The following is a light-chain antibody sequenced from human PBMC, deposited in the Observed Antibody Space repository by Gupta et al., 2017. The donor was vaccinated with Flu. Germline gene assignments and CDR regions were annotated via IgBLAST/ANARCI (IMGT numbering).Light chain of an antibody. CDR2: RNN. V-gene: IGLV1-47*01. Sequence: QSVLTQPPSASGTPGQRVTIPCSGSSSNIGSNYVYWYQPLPGTAPKLLIYRNNQRPSWVPDRFSGSKSGTSASLAIRGLRSEDEADYYCAAWDDSLSGPVFGGGTKLTVL. CDR3: AAWDDSLSGPV. J-gene: IGLJ3*02. CDR1: SSNIGSNY.